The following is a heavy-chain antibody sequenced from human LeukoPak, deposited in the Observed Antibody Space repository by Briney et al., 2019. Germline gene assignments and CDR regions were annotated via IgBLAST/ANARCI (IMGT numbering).Heavy chain of an antibody. J-gene: IGHJ3*02. CDR1: GYTFTGYY. V-gene: IGHV1-2*02. D-gene: IGHD3-3*01. CDR2: INPNSGGT. CDR3: ATTGSNGVVDAFDI. Sequence: VASVKVSCKASGYTFTGYYMHWVRQAPGQGLEWMGWINPNSGGTNYAQKFQGRVTMTRDTSISTAYMELSSLRSEDTAVYYCATTGSNGVVDAFDIWGQGTMVTVSS.